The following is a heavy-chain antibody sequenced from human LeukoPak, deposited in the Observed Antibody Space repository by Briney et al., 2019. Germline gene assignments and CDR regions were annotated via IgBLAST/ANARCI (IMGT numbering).Heavy chain of an antibody. J-gene: IGHJ4*02. V-gene: IGHV4-34*01. CDR2: INHSGST. D-gene: IGHD4-17*01. CDR3: ARGLNRNDYGDCGY. CDR1: GGSFSGYY. Sequence: SETLSLTCAVYGGSFSGYYWSWIRQPPGKGLEWIGEINHSGSTNYNPSLKSRVTISVDTSKNQFSLKLSSVTAADTAVYYCARGLNRNDYGDCGYWGQGTLVTVSS.